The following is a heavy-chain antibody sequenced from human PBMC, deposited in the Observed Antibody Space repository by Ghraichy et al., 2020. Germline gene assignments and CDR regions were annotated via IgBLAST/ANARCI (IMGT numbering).Heavy chain of an antibody. J-gene: IGHJ6*02. CDR2: IYPGDSDT. CDR3: ARLWKPYYHYYGMDV. V-gene: IGHV5-51*01. CDR1: GYTFDSQW. Sequence: GGSLNISCKASGYTFDSQWIDWVRQMPGKGLEWMGIIYPGDSDTSYSPSFQGQFTISVDKSIDTAHLQWSSLKASDTAAYYCARLWKPYYHYYGMDVCGQGTTITVSS. D-gene: IGHD1-1*01.